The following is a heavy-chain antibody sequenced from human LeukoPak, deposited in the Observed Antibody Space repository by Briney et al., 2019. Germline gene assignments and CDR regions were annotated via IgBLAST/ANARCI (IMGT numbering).Heavy chain of an antibody. Sequence: GGSLRLSCAASGFTLSSYWMSWVRLAPGKGLEWVANIKQDGSEKYYVDSVKGRFTISRDNAKNSLYLQMNSLRAEDTAVYYCARVRSGSHWRGKYYYYHYMDVWGKGTTVTVSS. CDR3: ARVRSGSHWRGKYYYYHYMDV. D-gene: IGHD1-26*01. J-gene: IGHJ6*03. CDR2: IKQDGSEK. CDR1: GFTLSSYW. V-gene: IGHV3-7*01.